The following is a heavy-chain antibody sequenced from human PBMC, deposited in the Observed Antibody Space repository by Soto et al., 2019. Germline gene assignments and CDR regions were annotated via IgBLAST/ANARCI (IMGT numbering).Heavy chain of an antibody. CDR2: IYHIGSP. D-gene: IGHD6-19*01. CDR3: VRDRALDSSGHWFDT. CDR1: GRSVSSGGYY. Sequence: TSETLSLTCTVSGRSVSSGGYYWTWIRQHPGRGLEWIGYIYHIGSPYYNPSLESRVTISLDTSKNQFSLNLTSVTAADTAIYYCVRDRALDSSGHWFDTWGQGTLVIVSS. V-gene: IGHV4-31*03. J-gene: IGHJ5*02.